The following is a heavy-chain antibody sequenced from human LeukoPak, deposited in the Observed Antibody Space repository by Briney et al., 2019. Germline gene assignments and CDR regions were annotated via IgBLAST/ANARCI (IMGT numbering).Heavy chain of an antibody. V-gene: IGHV3-66*01. CDR3: ARFSAGTLGFDY. D-gene: IGHD6-19*01. CDR1: GFTVSNFY. Sequence: PGGSLRLSCAASGFTVSNFYVNWVRQAPGKGLEWVSLIYSGGSTYYADSVKGRFTISRDNSKNTLYLQMNSLRAEDTAVYYCARFSAGTLGFDYWGQGTLVTVSS. CDR2: IYSGGST. J-gene: IGHJ4*02.